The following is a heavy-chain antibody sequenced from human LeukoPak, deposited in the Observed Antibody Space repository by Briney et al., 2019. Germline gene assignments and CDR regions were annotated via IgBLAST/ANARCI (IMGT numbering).Heavy chain of an antibody. CDR3: GQGGGGA. D-gene: IGHD3-16*01. V-gene: IGHV3-23*01. CDR2: VGTGGVNT. J-gene: IGHJ5*02. Sequence: PGGSLRLSCAASGFTFSNYGMSWVRQAPGKGLEWVSGVGTGGVNTYHAESVKGRFTLSRDNSKNTLFLPMNRLRAEDPAVYYCGQGGGGAWGQGTLVTVSS. CDR1: GFTFSNYG.